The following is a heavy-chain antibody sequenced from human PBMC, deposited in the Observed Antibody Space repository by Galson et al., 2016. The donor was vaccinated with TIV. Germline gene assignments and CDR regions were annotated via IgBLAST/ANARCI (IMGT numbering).Heavy chain of an antibody. J-gene: IGHJ4*02. CDR3: AREGRGRDGFNFFEQ. D-gene: IGHD5-24*01. CDR1: GFTVSSSY. Sequence: LRLSCAASGFTVSSSYMRWLRQSPGRGLEWVSVIYGGGSTYYADSVKGRFTLSRDNSKNTLYLQMNNLSGDETAVYYCAREGRGRDGFNFFEQWGQGTLVTVSS. V-gene: IGHV3-53*01. CDR2: IYGGGST.